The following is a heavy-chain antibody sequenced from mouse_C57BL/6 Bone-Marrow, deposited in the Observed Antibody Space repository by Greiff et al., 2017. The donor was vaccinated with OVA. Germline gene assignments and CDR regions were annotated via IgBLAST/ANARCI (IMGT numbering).Heavy chain of an antibody. J-gene: IGHJ1*03. CDR1: GYTFTSYW. CDR2: IYPGSGST. Sequence: VQLQQPGAELVKPGASVKMSCKASGYTFTSYWITWVKQRPGQGLEWIGDIYPGSGSTNYNEKFKSKATLTVDTSSSTAYMQLSSLTSEDSAVYYCTREGGYDTWYFDVWGTGTTVTVSS. V-gene: IGHV1-55*01. D-gene: IGHD2-3*01. CDR3: TREGGYDTWYFDV.